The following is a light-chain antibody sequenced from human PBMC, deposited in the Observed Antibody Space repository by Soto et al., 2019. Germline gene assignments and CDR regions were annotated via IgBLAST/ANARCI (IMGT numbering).Light chain of an antibody. Sequence: EIVLTQSPGTLSLSPGETATLSCRASQSVSSSYLAWYQQKPGQAPRLLIFGASTRATGIPDRFSGSGSGTDFTLTISRLQPEDFGVYYCQQYGSSPPITFGQGTRLE. J-gene: IGKJ5*01. CDR3: QQYGSSPPIT. CDR2: GAS. V-gene: IGKV3-20*01. CDR1: QSVSSSY.